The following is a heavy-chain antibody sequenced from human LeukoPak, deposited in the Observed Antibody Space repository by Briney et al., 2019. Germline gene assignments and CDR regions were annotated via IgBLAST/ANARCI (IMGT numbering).Heavy chain of an antibody. CDR3: ARKSDSLLVREGDC. CDR1: GFTFSSYS. CDR2: ISSSSSYI. Sequence: MSGGSLRLSCAASGFTFSSYSMNWVRQAPGKGLEWVSSISSSSSYIYYADSVKGRFTISRDNAKNSLYLQMNSLRAEDTAVYYCARKSDSLLVREGDCWGQGTLVTVSS. D-gene: IGHD3-10*01. V-gene: IGHV3-21*01. J-gene: IGHJ4*02.